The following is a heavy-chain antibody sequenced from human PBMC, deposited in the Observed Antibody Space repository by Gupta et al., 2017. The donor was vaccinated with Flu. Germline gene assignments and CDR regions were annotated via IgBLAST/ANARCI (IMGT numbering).Heavy chain of an antibody. CDR2: VYHSGST. D-gene: IGHD2-15*01. J-gene: IGHJ4*02. V-gene: IGHV4-39*01. Sequence: QLQLHESGPELVKPSETLSLTCSVSGDSISSVTYFWGWIRQPPTKVLEWIGNVYHSGSTHYNPSLKSRVTLSVDTSTNQFSLRLTSVTAADTAIYYCARSATGDYFDSWGQGTLVTVSS. CDR3: ARSATGDYFDS. CDR1: GDSISSVTYF.